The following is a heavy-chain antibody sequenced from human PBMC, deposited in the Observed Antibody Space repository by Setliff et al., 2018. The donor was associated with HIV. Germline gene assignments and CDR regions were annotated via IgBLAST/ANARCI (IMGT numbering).Heavy chain of an antibody. J-gene: IGHJ4*02. D-gene: IGHD1-1*01. CDR1: GFPFSGHW. V-gene: IGHV3-7*03. CDR3: ARWNWARFDY. CDR2: IKQNGSEK. Sequence: GGSLRLSCAASGFPFSGHWMSWVRQAPGKGLEWVANIKQNGSEKDYVDSVKGRFTISRDNAKNSLYLQMNSLRAEDTAVYYCARWNWARFDYWGQGIPVTV.